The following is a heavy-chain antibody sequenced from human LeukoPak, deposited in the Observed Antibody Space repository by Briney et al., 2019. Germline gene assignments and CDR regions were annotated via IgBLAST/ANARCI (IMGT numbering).Heavy chain of an antibody. Sequence: SETLSLTCAVYGGSFSGYYWSWIRQPPGKGLEWIGEINHSGSTNYNPSLKSRVTISVDTSKNQFSLKLSSVTAADTAVYHCARVGSGSPHDYWGQGTLVTVSS. CDR1: GGSFSGYY. V-gene: IGHV4-34*01. D-gene: IGHD3-10*01. CDR3: ARVGSGSPHDY. CDR2: INHSGST. J-gene: IGHJ4*02.